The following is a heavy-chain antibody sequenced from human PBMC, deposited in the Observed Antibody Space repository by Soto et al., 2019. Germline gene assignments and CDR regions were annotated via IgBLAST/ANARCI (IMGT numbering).Heavy chain of an antibody. V-gene: IGHV1-2*02. CDR3: ALPEGELLQDAFDI. CDR2: INPNSGGT. J-gene: IGHJ3*02. CDR1: GYTFTGYY. D-gene: IGHD1-26*01. Sequence: ASVKVSCKASGYTFTGYYMHWVRQAPGQGLEWMGWINPNSGGTNYAQKFQGRVTMTRDTSISTAYMELSRLRSDDTAVYYRALPEGELLQDAFDIWGQGTMVTVSS.